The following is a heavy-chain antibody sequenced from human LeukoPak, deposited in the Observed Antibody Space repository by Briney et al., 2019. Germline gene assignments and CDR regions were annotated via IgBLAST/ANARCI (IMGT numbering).Heavy chain of an antibody. V-gene: IGHV3-64*01. CDR2: ISSNGGST. Sequence: QSGGSLRLSCAASGFTFSSYAMHWVRQAPGKGLEYVSAISSNGGSTYYANSVKGRFTISRDNSKNTLYHQMGSLRAEDMAVYYCARDQGATPEGAFDIWGQGTMVTVSS. CDR3: ARDQGATPEGAFDI. D-gene: IGHD1-26*01. CDR1: GFTFSSYA. J-gene: IGHJ3*02.